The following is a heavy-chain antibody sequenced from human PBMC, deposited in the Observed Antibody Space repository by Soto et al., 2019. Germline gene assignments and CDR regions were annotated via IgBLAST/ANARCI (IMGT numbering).Heavy chain of an antibody. Sequence: PGGSLRLSCAASGFTFDDYAMHWVRQPPGKGLEWVSGISWHSGSVAYGDSVKGRFTISRDNAKKSLFLQMDSLRPEDTAFYYCAKNSHQSIDYGGNSGFDSWGQGTLVTVSS. V-gene: IGHV3-9*01. CDR1: GFTFDDYA. CDR2: ISWHSGSV. D-gene: IGHD4-17*01. CDR3: AKNSHQSIDYGGNSGFDS. J-gene: IGHJ4*02.